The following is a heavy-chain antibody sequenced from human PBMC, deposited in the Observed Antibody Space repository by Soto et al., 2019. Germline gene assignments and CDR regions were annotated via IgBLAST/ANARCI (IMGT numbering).Heavy chain of an antibody. CDR3: ARDLMKDGYNCGGY. J-gene: IGHJ1*01. Sequence: GGSLRLSCAASGFTFSSYAMHWVRQAPGKGLEWVAVISYDGSNNYYADSVRGRFTISRDNSKNTLYLQMNSLRAEDTAVYYCARDLMKDGYNCGGYWGQGTLVTVSS. D-gene: IGHD5-12*01. CDR1: GFTFSSYA. V-gene: IGHV3-30-3*01. CDR2: ISYDGSNN.